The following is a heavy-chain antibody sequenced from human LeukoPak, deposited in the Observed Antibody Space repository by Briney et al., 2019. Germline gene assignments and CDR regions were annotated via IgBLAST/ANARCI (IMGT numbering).Heavy chain of an antibody. V-gene: IGHV1-3*01. CDR1: GYTFTSYA. Sequence: ASVKVSCKASGYTFTSYAMHWVRQAPGQRLEWMGWINAGNGNTKYSQKFQGRVTITRDTSASTAYMELSSLRPEDTAVYYCARGVPRYGSARYNWFDPWGQGTLVTVSS. D-gene: IGHD3-10*01. CDR3: ARGVPRYGSARYNWFDP. CDR2: INAGNGNT. J-gene: IGHJ5*02.